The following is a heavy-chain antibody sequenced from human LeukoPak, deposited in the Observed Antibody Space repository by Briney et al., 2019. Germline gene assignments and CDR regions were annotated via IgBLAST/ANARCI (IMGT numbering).Heavy chain of an antibody. CDR3: ARDRRSSGYDRYYFDY. Sequence: SQTLSLTCAISGDSVSSNSAAWNWIRQSPSRGLEWLGRTYYRSKWYNDYAVSVKSRITINPDTSKNQFSLQLNSVTPEDTTVYYCARDRRSSGYDRYYFDYWGQGTLVAVSS. V-gene: IGHV6-1*01. CDR2: TYYRSKWYN. D-gene: IGHD5-12*01. CDR1: GDSVSSNSAA. J-gene: IGHJ4*02.